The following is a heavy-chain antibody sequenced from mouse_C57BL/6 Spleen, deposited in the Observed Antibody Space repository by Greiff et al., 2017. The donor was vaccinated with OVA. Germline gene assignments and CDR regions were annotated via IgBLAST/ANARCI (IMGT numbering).Heavy chain of an antibody. Sequence: QVQLQQPGAELVMPGASVKLSCKASGYTFTSYWMHWVKQRPGQGLEWIGEIDPSDSYTNYNQKFKGKSTLTVDKSSSTAYMQLSSLTSEDSADDYCTRSVIDCGYADYWGQGTTLTVSS. CDR1: GYTFTSYW. CDR3: TRSVIDCGYADY. CDR2: IDPSDSYT. J-gene: IGHJ2*01. D-gene: IGHD2-2*01. V-gene: IGHV1-69*01.